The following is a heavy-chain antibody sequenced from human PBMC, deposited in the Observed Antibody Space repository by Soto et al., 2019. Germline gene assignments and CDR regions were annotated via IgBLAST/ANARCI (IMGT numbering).Heavy chain of an antibody. CDR2: INPSGGST. J-gene: IGHJ6*02. CDR1: GYTFTSYY. V-gene: IGHV1-46*01. D-gene: IGHD3-22*01. Sequence: ASVKVSCKASGYTFTSYYMHWVRQAPGQGLEWMGIINPSGGSTSYAQKFQGRVTMTRDTSTSTVYMELSSLRSEDTAVYYCARENSDTYYYDSSGRKTLGGIDVWGQGTTVTVSS. CDR3: ARENSDTYYYDSSGRKTLGGIDV.